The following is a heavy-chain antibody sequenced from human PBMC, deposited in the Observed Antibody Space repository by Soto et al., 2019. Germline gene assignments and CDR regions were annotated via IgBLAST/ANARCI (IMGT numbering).Heavy chain of an antibody. J-gene: IGHJ6*02. CDR3: ARVTTGYYYYYGMDV. V-gene: IGHV3-33*01. CDR1: GFTFSSYG. Sequence: QVQLVESGGGVVQPGNSLRLSCAASGFTFSSYGMHWVRQAPGKGLEWVAVIWYDGSNKYYADSVKGRFTISRDNSKNTLYLQMNSLRAEDTAVYYCARVTTGYYYYYGMDVWGQGTTVTVSS. D-gene: IGHD4-17*01. CDR2: IWYDGSNK.